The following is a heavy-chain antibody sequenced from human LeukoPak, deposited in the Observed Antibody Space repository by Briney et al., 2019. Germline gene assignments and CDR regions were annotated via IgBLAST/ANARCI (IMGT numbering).Heavy chain of an antibody. Sequence: GGSLRLSCAASGFTFSGYAMHWVRQAPGKGLEWLAVISYDGNIKYYADSVKGRFTISRDKSKNTLYLQMNSLRAEDTALYYCAKDRMLRGSGWFDPWGQGTLVTVSS. CDR1: GFTFSGYA. CDR3: AKDRMLRGSGWFDP. J-gene: IGHJ5*02. D-gene: IGHD3-10*01. V-gene: IGHV3-30*18. CDR2: ISYDGNIK.